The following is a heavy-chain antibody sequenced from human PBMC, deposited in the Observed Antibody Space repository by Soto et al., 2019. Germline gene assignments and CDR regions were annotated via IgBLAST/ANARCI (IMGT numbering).Heavy chain of an antibody. CDR2: IYYSGST. CDR1: GGSISSSSYY. J-gene: IGHJ5*02. CDR3: ARLTYCSVGSCYAHSHNWFDP. D-gene: IGHD2-15*01. Sequence: QLQLQGSGPGLVKPSETLSLTCTVSGGSISSSSYYWGWIRQPPGKGLEWIGSIYYSGSTYYNPSLKSRVTISVDTSKNQFSLKLSSVTAADTAVYYCARLTYCSVGSCYAHSHNWFDPWGQGTLVTVSS. V-gene: IGHV4-39*01.